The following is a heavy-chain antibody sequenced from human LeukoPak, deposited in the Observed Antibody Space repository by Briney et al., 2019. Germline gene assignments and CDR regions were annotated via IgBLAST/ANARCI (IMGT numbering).Heavy chain of an antibody. D-gene: IGHD1-26*01. J-gene: IGHJ6*02. Sequence: GRSLRLSCVASGFTVSSNYMSWVRQAPGKGLEWVSVIYSGGSTYYADSVKGRFTISRDNSKNTLYLQMNSLRAEDTAVYYCARDRELDYGMDVWGQGTTVTVSS. CDR1: GFTVSSNY. CDR3: ARDRELDYGMDV. V-gene: IGHV3-66*01. CDR2: IYSGGST.